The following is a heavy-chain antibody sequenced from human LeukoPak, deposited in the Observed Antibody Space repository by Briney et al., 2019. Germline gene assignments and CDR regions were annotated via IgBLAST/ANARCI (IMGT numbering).Heavy chain of an antibody. CDR3: ARGSYGSGSFY. J-gene: IGHJ4*02. Sequence: GGSLRLSCAASGFTVSSNYMSWARQAPGKGLEWVSVIYSGGSTYYADSVKGRFTISRDNSKNTLYLQMNSLRAEDTAVYYCARGSYGSGSFYWGQGTLVTVSS. CDR2: IYSGGST. CDR1: GFTVSSNY. D-gene: IGHD3-10*01. V-gene: IGHV3-66*02.